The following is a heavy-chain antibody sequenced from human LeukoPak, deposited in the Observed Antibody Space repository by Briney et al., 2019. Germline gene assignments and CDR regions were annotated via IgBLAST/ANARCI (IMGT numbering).Heavy chain of an antibody. V-gene: IGHV3-48*01. Sequence: GGSLRLSCAASGFTFSSYSMNWVRQAPGKGLEWVSYISSSSSTIYYADSVKGRFTISRDNAKNSLYLQMNSLRAEDTAVYYCARDAPYDYVWGSYRINWFDPWGQGTLVTVSS. CDR1: GFTFSSYS. D-gene: IGHD3-16*02. CDR2: ISSSSSTI. CDR3: ARDAPYDYVWGSYRINWFDP. J-gene: IGHJ5*02.